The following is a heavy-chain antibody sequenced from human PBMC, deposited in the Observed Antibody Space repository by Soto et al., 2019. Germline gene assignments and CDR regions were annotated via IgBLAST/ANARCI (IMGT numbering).Heavy chain of an antibody. J-gene: IGHJ6*02. CDR2: IWYDGSNK. D-gene: IGHD5-18*01. V-gene: IGHV3-33*01. CDR1: GFTFSSYG. CDR3: ARYQRYSYGLDYYYYGMDV. Sequence: QVQLVESGGGVVQPGRSLRLSCAASGFTFSSYGMHWVRQAPGKGLEWVAVIWYDGSNKYYADSVKGRFTISRDNSKNTLYLQMNSLRAEDTAVYYCARYQRYSYGLDYYYYGMDVWGQGTTVTVSS.